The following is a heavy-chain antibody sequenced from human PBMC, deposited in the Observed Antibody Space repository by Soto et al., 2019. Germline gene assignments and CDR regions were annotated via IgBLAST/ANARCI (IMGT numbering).Heavy chain of an antibody. CDR1: GFTFSSYA. Sequence: PVGSLRLSCAASGFTFSSYAMSWVRQAPGKGLEWVSGVSGSGGSTYCVDSVKGRFTISRDNSKNTLYLQMNSLRAEDTAVYYCAKDFGYNYGYDAFDIWGQGTMVTVSS. V-gene: IGHV3-23*01. D-gene: IGHD5-18*01. CDR2: VSGSGGST. J-gene: IGHJ3*02. CDR3: AKDFGYNYGYDAFDI.